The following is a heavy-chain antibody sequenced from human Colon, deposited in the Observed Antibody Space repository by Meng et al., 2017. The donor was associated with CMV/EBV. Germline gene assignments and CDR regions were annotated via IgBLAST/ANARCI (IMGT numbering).Heavy chain of an antibody. CDR2: IKSKIDGGKI. Sequence: LSLSCAASGFTFTNAAMTWVRQASGKGLEWISRIKSKIDGGKIDYAAPVRGRFAISRDDSKATVYLQIDTLEIEDTGMYYCTTLLRGFWGQGTLVTVSS. V-gene: IGHV3-15*01. J-gene: IGHJ4*02. CDR1: GFTFTNAA. CDR3: TTLLRGF. D-gene: IGHD2-15*01.